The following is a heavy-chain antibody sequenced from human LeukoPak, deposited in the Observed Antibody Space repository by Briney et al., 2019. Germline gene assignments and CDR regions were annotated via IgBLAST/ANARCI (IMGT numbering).Heavy chain of an antibody. CDR2: IYYSGST. J-gene: IGHJ4*02. D-gene: IGHD3-3*01. Sequence: SETLSLTCTVSGGSISSYYWSWIRQPPGKGLEWIGYIYYSGSTNYNPSLKSRVTISVDTSKNQFSLKLSSVTAADTAVYYCARVFGPSAFGQGAFDYWGQGTLVTVSS. V-gene: IGHV4-59*01. CDR1: GGSISSYY. CDR3: ARVFGPSAFGQGAFDY.